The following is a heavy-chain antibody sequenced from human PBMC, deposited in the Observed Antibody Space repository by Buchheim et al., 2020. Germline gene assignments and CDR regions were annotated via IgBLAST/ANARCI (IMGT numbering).Heavy chain of an antibody. CDR2: ISSSGSTI. Sequence: EVQLVESGGGLVQPGGSLRLSCAASGFTFSSYEMNWVRQAPGKGLEWVSYISSSGSTIYYPDSVKGRFTISRDNAKNSLYLQMNSLRAEDTAVYYCARDEEGIVGAYYYYYGMDVWGQGTT. D-gene: IGHD1-26*01. V-gene: IGHV3-48*03. CDR1: GFTFSSYE. CDR3: ARDEEGIVGAYYYYYGMDV. J-gene: IGHJ6*02.